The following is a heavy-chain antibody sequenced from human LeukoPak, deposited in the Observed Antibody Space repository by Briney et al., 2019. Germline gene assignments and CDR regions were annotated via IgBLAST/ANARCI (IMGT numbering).Heavy chain of an antibody. V-gene: IGHV3-7*01. CDR2: IKQDGSEK. J-gene: IGHJ4*02. Sequence: PGGSLRLSCAASGFTFSSYWMSWVRQAPGKGLEWVANIKQDGSEKYYVDSVKGRFTISRDNAKNSLYLQMNNVRAEDTAVYYCSNGIYSSSFWGQGTLVTVSS. CDR3: SNGIYSSSF. D-gene: IGHD6-6*01. CDR1: GFTFSSYW.